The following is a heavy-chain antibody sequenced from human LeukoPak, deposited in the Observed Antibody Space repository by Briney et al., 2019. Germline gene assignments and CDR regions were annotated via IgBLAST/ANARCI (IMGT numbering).Heavy chain of an antibody. Sequence: SQTLSLTCAISGDSASSLSSAWNWIRQSPSRGLEWLGRTYSRSKWYHDYAISVKSRISVNPDTSKNQFSLQLSSVTPEDTAVYYCARDPAYNYGMDVWGQGTTVTVSS. CDR3: ARDPAYNYGMDV. CDR2: TYSRSKWYH. D-gene: IGHD2-2*01. J-gene: IGHJ6*02. CDR1: GDSASSLSSA. V-gene: IGHV6-1*01.